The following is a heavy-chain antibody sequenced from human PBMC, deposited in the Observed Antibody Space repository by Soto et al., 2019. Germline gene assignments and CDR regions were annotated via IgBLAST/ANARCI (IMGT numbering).Heavy chain of an antibody. J-gene: IGHJ4*02. CDR2: ISGSGGST. CDR1: GFTFSNYA. V-gene: IGHV3-23*01. Sequence: GGSLRLSCAASGFTFSNYAMNWVRQAPGKGLEWVSVISGSGGSTYYADSVKGRFTISRDNSKNTLYLQMNSLRAEDTAVYYCASRNSGWYFDYWGQGTLVTVSS. CDR3: ASRNSGWYFDY. D-gene: IGHD6-19*01.